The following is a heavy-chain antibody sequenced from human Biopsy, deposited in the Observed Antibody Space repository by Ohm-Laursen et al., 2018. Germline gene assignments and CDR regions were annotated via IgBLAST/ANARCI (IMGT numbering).Heavy chain of an antibody. J-gene: IGHJ4*02. CDR2: INQSGET. CDR3: GNEVYGRDY. V-gene: IGHV4-34*08. Sequence: GTLSLTCTVYGATFSDYYWSWIRQPPGKGPEWIGQINQSGETKYNPSLQSRVTISAEVSKNQFSLKLRSLTAADTAIYYCGNEVYGRDYWGQGARATVSS. D-gene: IGHD4-17*01. CDR1: GATFSDYY.